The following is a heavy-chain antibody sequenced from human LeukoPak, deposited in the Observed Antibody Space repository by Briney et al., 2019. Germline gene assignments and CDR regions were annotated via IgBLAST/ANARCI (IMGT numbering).Heavy chain of an antibody. CDR2: ISSSSSYI. CDR3: ARGYSSGWFDY. J-gene: IGHJ4*02. Sequence: PGGSLRLSCAASGFTFSSYSMIWVRQAPGKGLEWVSSISSSSSYIYYADSVKGRFTISRDNARNSLYLQMNSLRAEDTAVYYCARGYSSGWFDYWGQGTLVTVSS. CDR1: GFTFSSYS. D-gene: IGHD6-19*01. V-gene: IGHV3-21*01.